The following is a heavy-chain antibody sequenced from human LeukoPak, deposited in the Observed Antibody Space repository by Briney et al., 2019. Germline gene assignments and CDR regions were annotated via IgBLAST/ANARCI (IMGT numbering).Heavy chain of an antibody. Sequence: SVKVSCKASGGTFSNYAISWVRQAPGQGLEWMGGIIPIFGTANYAQKFQGRVTITADESTSTAYMELSSLRSEDTAVYYCARFGANYYDSSGYYAASPFDPWGQGTLVTVSS. J-gene: IGHJ5*02. CDR1: GGTFSNYA. CDR2: IIPIFGTA. CDR3: ARFGANYYDSSGYYAASPFDP. V-gene: IGHV1-69*13. D-gene: IGHD3-22*01.